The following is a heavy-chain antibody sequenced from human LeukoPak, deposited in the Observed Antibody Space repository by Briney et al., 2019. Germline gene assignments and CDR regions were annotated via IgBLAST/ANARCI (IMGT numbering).Heavy chain of an antibody. CDR3: AKAVKGRCSGARCYAFDY. CDR1: GFTFRAYA. J-gene: IGHJ4*02. CDR2: VVSNADST. Sequence: PGGSLRLSCTASGFTFRAYAMNWVRQAPGKGLEWVSSVVSNADSTYYAGSVKGRFTISRDNSRNMFYLQMNKLRADDTAIYYCAKAVKGRCSGARCYAFDYWGQGTLVTVSS. V-gene: IGHV3-23*01. D-gene: IGHD2-15*01.